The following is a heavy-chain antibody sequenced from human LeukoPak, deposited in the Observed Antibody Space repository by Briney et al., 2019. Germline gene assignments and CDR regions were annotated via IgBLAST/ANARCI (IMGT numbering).Heavy chain of an antibody. Sequence: SETLSLTCAVYGGSFSGYYWSWIRQPPGKGLGWIGEINHSGSTNYNPSLKSRVTISVDTSKNQFSLKLSSVTAADTAVYYCARFKGYCSSTSCFRHLYYYYYGMDVWGQGTTVTVSS. D-gene: IGHD2-2*01. CDR1: GGSFSGYY. CDR2: INHSGST. V-gene: IGHV4-34*01. J-gene: IGHJ6*02. CDR3: ARFKGYCSSTSCFRHLYYYYYGMDV.